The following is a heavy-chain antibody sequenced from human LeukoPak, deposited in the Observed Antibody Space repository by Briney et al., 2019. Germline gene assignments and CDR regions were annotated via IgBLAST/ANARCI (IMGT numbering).Heavy chain of an antibody. V-gene: IGHV4-4*07. J-gene: IGHJ6*02. Sequence: SETLSLTCTVSGGSISSYYWSWIRQPAGKGLEWIGRIYTSGSTNYNPSLKSRVTMSVDTSKNQFSLKLSSVTAADTAVYYCARDSRYCSGGSCHASYYYYGMDVWGQGTTVTVSS. CDR3: ARDSRYCSGGSCHASYYYYGMDV. D-gene: IGHD2-15*01. CDR1: GGSISSYY. CDR2: IYTSGST.